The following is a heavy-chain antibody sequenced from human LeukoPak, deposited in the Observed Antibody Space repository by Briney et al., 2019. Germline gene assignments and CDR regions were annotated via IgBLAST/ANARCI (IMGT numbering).Heavy chain of an antibody. CDR3: ARDSDVDTAMVTGAFDI. Sequence: KPSETLSLTCTVSGGSISSYYWSWIRQPPGKGLEWIGYIYYSGSTNYNPSLKSRVTISVDTSKNQFSLKLSSVTAADTAVYYCARDSDVDTAMVTGAFDIWGQGTMVTVSS. CDR2: IYYSGST. CDR1: GGSISSYY. D-gene: IGHD5-18*01. V-gene: IGHV4-59*01. J-gene: IGHJ3*02.